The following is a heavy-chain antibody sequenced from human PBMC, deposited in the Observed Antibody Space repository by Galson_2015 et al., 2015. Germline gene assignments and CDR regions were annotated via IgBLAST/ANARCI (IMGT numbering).Heavy chain of an antibody. Sequence: SLRLSCAASGFTFSSYGIHWVRQAPGKGLQWVAVISHDGNRKYYADSVKGRFTISRDNSKNTLFLQMDSLSGEDTAVYYCARDKSRAYTSGWYTGFDPWGQGTLVTVSS. D-gene: IGHD6-19*01. CDR1: GFTFSSYG. CDR2: ISHDGNRK. J-gene: IGHJ5*02. CDR3: ARDKSRAYTSGWYTGFDP. V-gene: IGHV3-33*08.